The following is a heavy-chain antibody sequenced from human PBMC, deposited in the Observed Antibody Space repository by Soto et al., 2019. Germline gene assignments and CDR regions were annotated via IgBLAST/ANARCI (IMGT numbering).Heavy chain of an antibody. J-gene: IGHJ6*02. CDR3: ARLPGALVAVLYIYPLDGREAMSDVDV. V-gene: IGHV3-30-3*01. Sequence: GGSLRLSCAASGFTFNYYPMHWVRQTPGKGLEWVAVISFDGSNKYYADSVKGRFTISRDNSKNMLYLQMNSLRAEDAAVYYCARLPGALVAVLYIYPLDGREAMSDVDVWGQGTTVTVSS. CDR1: GFTFNYYP. CDR2: ISFDGSNK. D-gene: IGHD6-19*01.